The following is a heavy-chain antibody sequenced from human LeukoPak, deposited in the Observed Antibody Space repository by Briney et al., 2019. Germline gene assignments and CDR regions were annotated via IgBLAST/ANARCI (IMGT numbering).Heavy chain of an antibody. D-gene: IGHD3-16*01. CDR1: GYTFTSYD. J-gene: IGHJ4*02. Sequence: ASVKVSCKASGYTFTSYDINWVRQATGQGLEWMGWMNPNSGNTGYAQKFRGRVTMTRNTSISTAYMELSSLRSEDTAVYYCARGSQIGGSYKPDYWGQGTLVTVSS. CDR3: ARGSQIGGSYKPDY. CDR2: MNPNSGNT. V-gene: IGHV1-8*01.